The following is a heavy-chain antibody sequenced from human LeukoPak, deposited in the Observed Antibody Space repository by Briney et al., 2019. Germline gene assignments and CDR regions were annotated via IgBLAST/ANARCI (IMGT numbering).Heavy chain of an antibody. J-gene: IGHJ3*02. V-gene: IGHV3-30*18. Sequence: QPGRSLRLSCAASGFTFSSYGMHWVRQAPGKGLEWLAVISYDGSNKYFADSVKGRFTISRDNSKNTLYLQMNSLRAEDTAVYYCAKDSGIAVAGTLRAFDIWGQGTMVTVSS. CDR1: GFTFSSYG. CDR3: AKDSGIAVAGTLRAFDI. CDR2: ISYDGSNK. D-gene: IGHD6-19*01.